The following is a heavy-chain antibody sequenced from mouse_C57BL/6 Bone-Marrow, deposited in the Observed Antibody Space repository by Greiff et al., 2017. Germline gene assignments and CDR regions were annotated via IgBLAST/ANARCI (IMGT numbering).Heavy chain of an antibody. CDR2: IDPENGDT. V-gene: IGHV14-4*01. D-gene: IGHD4-1*01. J-gene: IGHJ2*01. Sequence: VQLQQSGAELVRPGASVKLSCTASGFNIKDDYMHWVQQRPEQGLEWIGWIDPENGDTEYASKFQGKATITADTSSNTAYLQLSSLTSEDTAVYYCTTGLTGTWGQGTTLTVSS. CDR1: GFNIKDDY. CDR3: TTGLTGT.